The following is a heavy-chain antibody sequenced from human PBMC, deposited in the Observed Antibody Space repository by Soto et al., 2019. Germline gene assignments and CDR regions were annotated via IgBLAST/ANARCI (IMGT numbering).Heavy chain of an antibody. CDR1: GFTFSSYA. D-gene: IGHD6-19*01. CDR3: AKAKQWLPPVGYYFDY. V-gene: IGHV3-23*01. CDR2: ISGSGGST. J-gene: IGHJ4*02. Sequence: EVQLLESGGGLVQPGGSLRLSCAASGFTFSSYAMSWVRQAPGKGLEWVSAISGSGGSTYYADSVKGRFTISRDNSKNTLYLQMNSLRAEDTAVYYCAKAKQWLPPVGYYFDYWGQGTLVTVSS.